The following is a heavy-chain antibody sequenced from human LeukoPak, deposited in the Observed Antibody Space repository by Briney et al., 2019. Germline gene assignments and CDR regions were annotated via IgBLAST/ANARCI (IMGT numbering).Heavy chain of an antibody. J-gene: IGHJ4*02. Sequence: GGSLRLSCAASGFTFSTYAMSWVRQAPGKGLEWVSAISGSGGSTYYADSVKGRFTISRDNSKNTLYLQMNSLRAEDTAVYYCAKDIPQGVTTFDSLHWGQGTLVTVSS. D-gene: IGHD4-17*01. CDR3: AKDIPQGVTTFDSLH. CDR1: GFTFSTYA. V-gene: IGHV3-23*01. CDR2: ISGSGGST.